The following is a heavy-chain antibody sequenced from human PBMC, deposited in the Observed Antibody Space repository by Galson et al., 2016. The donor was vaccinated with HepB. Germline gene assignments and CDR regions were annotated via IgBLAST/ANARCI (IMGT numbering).Heavy chain of an antibody. V-gene: IGHV4-59*01. CDR1: AASISSYY. CDR2: IYNTVT. CDR3: ALFDPIIGWFHP. D-gene: IGHD3-9*01. J-gene: IGHJ5*02. Sequence: ETLSLTCTVSAASISSYYWSWIRQPPGKGLEYIGYIYNTVTKYDPSFESRVTMSGDTSKNQFSLKLTSVTAADTAVYYCALFDPIIGWFHPWGQGTPVTVSS.